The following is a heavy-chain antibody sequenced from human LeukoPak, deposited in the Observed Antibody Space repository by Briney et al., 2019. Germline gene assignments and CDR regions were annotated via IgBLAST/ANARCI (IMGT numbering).Heavy chain of an antibody. J-gene: IGHJ4*02. V-gene: IGHV4-38-2*02. CDR3: ARGGTSGWYVFDY. D-gene: IGHD6-19*01. CDR2: IYHSGST. CDR1: GYSISSGYY. Sequence: SETLSLTCTVSGYSISSGYYWGWIRQPPGKGLEWIGSIYHSGSTYYNPSLKSRVTISVDTSKSQFSLKLSSVTAADTAVYYCARGGTSGWYVFDYWGQGTLVTVSS.